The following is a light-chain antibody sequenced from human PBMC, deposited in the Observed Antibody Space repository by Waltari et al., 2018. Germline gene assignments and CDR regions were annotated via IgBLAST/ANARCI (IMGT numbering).Light chain of an antibody. CDR1: SPHIGRNH. CDR3: GTWDGSLTVGV. Sequence: QSVLTQPPSVSAAPGQKVTISCPGSSPHIGRNHVTWYQQLPGTAPKLLIYETNKRPSGIPDRFSGSKSGPSATLGITGLQPGDEASYYCGTWDGSLTVGVFGGGTVLTVL. V-gene: IGLV1-51*02. J-gene: IGLJ2*01. CDR2: ETN.